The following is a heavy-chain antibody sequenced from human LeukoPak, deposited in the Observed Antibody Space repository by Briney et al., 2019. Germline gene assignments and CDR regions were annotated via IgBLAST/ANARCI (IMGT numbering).Heavy chain of an antibody. V-gene: IGHV3-30*03. CDR2: ISYDGSNK. CDR3: ARDGVRDGYNYYYYYMDV. CDR1: GFTFSSYG. J-gene: IGHJ6*03. Sequence: PGGSLRLSCAASGFTFSSYGMHWVRQAPGKGLEWVAVISYDGSNKYYADSVKGRFTISRDNSKNTLYLQMNSLRAEDTAVYYCARDGVRDGYNYYYYYMDVWGKGTTVTVSS. D-gene: IGHD5-24*01.